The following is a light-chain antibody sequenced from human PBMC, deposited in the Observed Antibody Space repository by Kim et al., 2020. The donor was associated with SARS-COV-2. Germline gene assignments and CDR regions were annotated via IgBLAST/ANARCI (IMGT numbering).Light chain of an antibody. CDR1: SSNIGSNY. CDR2: RNN. CDR3: AAWDDSLSGWV. V-gene: IGLV1-47*01. J-gene: IGLJ3*02. Sequence: GQMVTISCSGSSSNIGSNYVYWYQQLPGTAPKLRIYRNNQRPSGVPDRFSGSKSGTSASLAISGLRSEDEADYYCAAWDDSLSGWVFGGGTQLTVL.